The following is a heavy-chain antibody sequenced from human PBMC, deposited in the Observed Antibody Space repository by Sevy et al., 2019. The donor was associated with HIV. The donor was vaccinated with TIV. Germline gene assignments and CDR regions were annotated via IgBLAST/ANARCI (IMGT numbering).Heavy chain of an antibody. CDR3: AKGDRTFYGIDV. CDR1: GFTFSTYA. D-gene: IGHD2-15*01. Sequence: GGSLRLSCAASGFTFSTYAMNWVRQAPGKGLEWVSAISGSAGSTYYADSVKGRFTISRDNSKNTLYLQMNSLRAEDTDVYYCAKGDRTFYGIDVWGQGTTVTVSS. J-gene: IGHJ6*02. V-gene: IGHV3-23*01. CDR2: ISGSAGST.